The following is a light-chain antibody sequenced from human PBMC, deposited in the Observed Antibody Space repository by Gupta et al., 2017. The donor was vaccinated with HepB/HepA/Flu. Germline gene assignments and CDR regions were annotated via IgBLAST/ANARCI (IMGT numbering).Light chain of an antibody. V-gene: IGKV1-33*01. CDR3: LQYNSLPYS. CDR1: EDIKKN. J-gene: IGKJ2*01. Sequence: DVQVTQSPPSPSASIGDRVTITCQASEDIKKNLNWFQQKSGKAPNLLIYGVSRLQKGVPSRFSGSADGTTFSLTISSLQAEDIAVYFCLQYNSLPYSFGQGTKLEI. CDR2: GVS.